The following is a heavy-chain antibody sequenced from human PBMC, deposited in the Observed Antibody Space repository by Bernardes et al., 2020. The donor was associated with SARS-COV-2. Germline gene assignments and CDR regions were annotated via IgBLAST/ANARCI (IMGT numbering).Heavy chain of an antibody. Sequence: SETLSLTCTVSGGSISSSNYYWGWLRQTPGKGLEWIGSVYSRGTSYYNPSLQSRVRISVDTSKNQFSLRLSFVTAADTAVYYCAGSSCGIDCYIGGLRSWDYGMDVWGQGATVTVSS. CDR1: GGSISSSNYY. CDR2: VYSRGTS. D-gene: IGHD2-21*02. CDR3: AGSSCGIDCYIGGLRSWDYGMDV. V-gene: IGHV4-39*01. J-gene: IGHJ6*02.